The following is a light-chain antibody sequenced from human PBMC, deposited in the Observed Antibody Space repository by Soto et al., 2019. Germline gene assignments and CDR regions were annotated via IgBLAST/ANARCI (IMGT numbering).Light chain of an antibody. CDR2: DAS. CDR1: RSVSSY. J-gene: IGKJ1*01. Sequence: EIVLTQSPATLSLSPGERATLSCRASRSVSSYLAWYQQKPGQAPRLLIYDASNRATGIPARFSGSGSGTDFTLTISSLEPEDFAVYYCQQRSDWPPWTFGPGTKVEI. V-gene: IGKV3-11*01. CDR3: QQRSDWPPWT.